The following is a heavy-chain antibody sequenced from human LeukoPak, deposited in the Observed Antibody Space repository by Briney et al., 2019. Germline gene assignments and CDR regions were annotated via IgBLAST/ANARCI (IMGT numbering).Heavy chain of an antibody. D-gene: IGHD3-3*01. V-gene: IGHV4-34*01. CDR1: GGSFSGYY. CDR2: INHSGST. Sequence: PSETLSLTCAVYGGSFSGYYWSWIRQPPGKGLEWIGEINHSGSTNYNPSLKSRVTISVDTSKNQFSLKLSSVTAADTAVYYCARPRITIFVPSVNWGQGTLVTVSS. CDR3: ARPRITIFVPSVN. J-gene: IGHJ4*02.